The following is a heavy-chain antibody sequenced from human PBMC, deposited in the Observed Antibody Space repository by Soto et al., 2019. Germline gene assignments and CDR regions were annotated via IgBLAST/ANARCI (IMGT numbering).Heavy chain of an antibody. V-gene: IGHV1-2*02. CDR2: INPNSGDT. CDR1: GYTFTGYY. J-gene: IGHJ6*02. CDR3: AKGGAIVAAGTRVYLYNAMDV. Sequence: QVQLVQSGTEVKRPGDSVKVSCKASGYTFTGYYVHWVRQAPGQGLEWMGWINPNSGDTYLAQRFQGRVTMNRDTSIGTAYMELGGVTSDDTAEYYCAKGGAIVAAGTRVYLYNAMDVWGQGTTVTVSS. D-gene: IGHD1-26*01.